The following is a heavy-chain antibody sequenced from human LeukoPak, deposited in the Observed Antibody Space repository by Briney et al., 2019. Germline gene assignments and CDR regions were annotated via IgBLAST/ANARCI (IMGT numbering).Heavy chain of an antibody. CDR3: ARSSKRWLHRCYFDY. D-gene: IGHD5-24*01. Sequence: PSETLSLACAVYGGSFSGYYWSWIRHPPGKGLEWIREINHSGSTNYNPSLKSRVTISVDTSKNQFSLKMSTVTTADAAAYYSARSSKRWLHRCYFDYWGQGTLVTVSS. V-gene: IGHV4-34*01. J-gene: IGHJ4*02. CDR1: GGSFSGYY. CDR2: INHSGST.